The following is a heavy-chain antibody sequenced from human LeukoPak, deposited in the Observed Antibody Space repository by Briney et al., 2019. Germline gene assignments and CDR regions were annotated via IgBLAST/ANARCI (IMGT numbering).Heavy chain of an antibody. J-gene: IGHJ4*02. CDR3: AKPARTDYVDY. D-gene: IGHD1-14*01. V-gene: IGHV3-20*04. CDR2: INWNGSST. CDR1: GFAFDDYG. Sequence: GGSLRLSCAASGFAFDDYGMSWVRHAPGKGLEWVSGINWNGSSTYYADSVKGRFTISRDNSKNTLYLQMNSLRAEDTAVYYCAKPARTDYVDYWGQGTLVTVSS.